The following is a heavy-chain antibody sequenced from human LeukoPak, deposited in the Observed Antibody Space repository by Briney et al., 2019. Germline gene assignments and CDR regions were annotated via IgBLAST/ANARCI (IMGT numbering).Heavy chain of an antibody. CDR1: GFTFSSYA. D-gene: IGHD3-10*01. CDR2: ISGSGGST. J-gene: IGHJ4*02. CDR3: ARVLRVRGVSGGYFDY. V-gene: IGHV3-23*01. Sequence: GGSLRLSCAASGFTFSSYAMSWVRQAPGKGREWVSAISGSGGSTYYADSVKGRFTISRDNSKNTLYLQMNSLRAEDTAVYYCARVLRVRGVSGGYFDYWGQGTLVTVSS.